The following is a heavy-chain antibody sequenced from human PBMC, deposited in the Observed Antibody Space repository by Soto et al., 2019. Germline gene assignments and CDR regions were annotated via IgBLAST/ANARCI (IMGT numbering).Heavy chain of an antibody. D-gene: IGHD2-15*01. J-gene: IGHJ6*02. CDR3: ARGGGVVVVAATLGGHGMDV. Sequence: QVQLQQWGAGLLKPSETLSLTCAVYGGSFSGYYWSWIRQPPGKGLEWIGEINHSGSTNYNPSLKSRVTISVDTSKTQFSLKLSSVTAADTAVYYCARGGGVVVVAATLGGHGMDVWGQGTTVTVSS. CDR1: GGSFSGYY. V-gene: IGHV4-34*01. CDR2: INHSGST.